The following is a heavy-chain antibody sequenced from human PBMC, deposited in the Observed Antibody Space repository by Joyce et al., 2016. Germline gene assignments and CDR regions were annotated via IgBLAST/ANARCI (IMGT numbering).Heavy chain of an antibody. CDR1: GDSITKFGYY. D-gene: IGHD2-21*01. CDR2: ISSTGST. CDR3: AATRRDSEHLPFHH. Sequence: QVQLQESGPGLVKPSQTLSLTCIVSGDSITKFGYYWSWLRQHPGKGLGGTGYISSTGSTYYSRALKSRVVMSLDTSKNHFSLNLTSLTAADTAVFYCAATRRDSEHLPFHHWGQGTLVTVSS. V-gene: IGHV4-31*03. J-gene: IGHJ4*02.